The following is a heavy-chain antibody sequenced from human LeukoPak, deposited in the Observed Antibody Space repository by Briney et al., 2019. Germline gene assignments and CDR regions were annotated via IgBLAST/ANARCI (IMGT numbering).Heavy chain of an antibody. V-gene: IGHV3-23*01. J-gene: IGHJ4*02. CDR1: GFTLTNYW. CDR3: AKLYSYGYYFDY. D-gene: IGHD5-18*01. CDR2: ISGSGGST. Sequence: GGSLRLSCAASGFTLTNYWMSWVRQAPGKGLEWVSAISGSGGSTYYADSVKGRFTISRDNSKNTLYLQMNSLRAEDTAVYYCAKLYSYGYYFDYWGQGTLVTVSS.